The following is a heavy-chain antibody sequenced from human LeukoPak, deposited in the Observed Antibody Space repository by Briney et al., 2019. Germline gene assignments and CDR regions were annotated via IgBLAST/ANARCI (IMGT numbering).Heavy chain of an antibody. J-gene: IGHJ3*02. CDR3: ARGGSYLSAFDI. V-gene: IGHV3-53*01. Sequence: GSLRLSCAASGFTVSSNYMSWVRQAPGKGLEWVSFIYSDNTHYSDSVKGRFTISRDNSKNTLYLQMNSLRAEDTAVYYCARGGSYLSAFDIWGQGTMVTVSS. D-gene: IGHD1-26*01. CDR1: GFTVSSNY. CDR2: IYSDNT.